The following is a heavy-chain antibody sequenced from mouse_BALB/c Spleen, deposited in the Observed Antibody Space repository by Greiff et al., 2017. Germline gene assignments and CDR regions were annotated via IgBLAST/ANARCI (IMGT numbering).Heavy chain of an antibody. V-gene: IGHV2-6-4*01. Sequence: VKVVESGPGLVAPSQSLSITCTVSGFSLSRYSVHWVRQPPGKGLEWLGMIWGGGSTDYNSALKSRLSISKDNSKSQVFLKMNSLQTDDTAMYYCASPNWDVGYAMDCWGQGTSVTVSS. CDR1: GFSLSRYS. D-gene: IGHD4-1*01. J-gene: IGHJ4*01. CDR3: ASPNWDVGYAMDC. CDR2: IWGGGST.